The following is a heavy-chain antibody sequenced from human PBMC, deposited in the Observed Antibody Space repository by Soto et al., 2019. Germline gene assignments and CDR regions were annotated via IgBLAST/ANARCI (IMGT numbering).Heavy chain of an antibody. CDR2: ISAYNGNK. J-gene: IGHJ4*02. D-gene: IGHD6-13*01. Sequence: QVQLVQSGAEVKKPGASVKVSCKASGYSFTSYGISWVRQAPGQGLEWMGWISAYNGNKKYAQKLQGRATMTTATPASRAYRELGSLRSDDSAVYYGARVLGQQRVDSWGQGTLVTASS. CDR3: ARVLGQQRVDS. V-gene: IGHV1-18*01. CDR1: GYSFTSYG.